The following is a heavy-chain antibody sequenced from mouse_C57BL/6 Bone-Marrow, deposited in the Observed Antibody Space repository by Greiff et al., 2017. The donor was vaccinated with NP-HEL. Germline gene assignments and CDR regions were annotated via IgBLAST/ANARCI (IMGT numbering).Heavy chain of an antibody. CDR2: ISNGGGST. D-gene: IGHD2-3*01. CDR3: ARHDGYYVRYGMDY. V-gene: IGHV5-12*01. J-gene: IGHJ4*01. CDR1: GFTFSDYY. Sequence: EVKVVESGGGLVQPGGSLKLSCAASGFTFSDYYMYWVRQTPEKRLEWVAYISNGGGSTYYPDTVKGRFTISRDNAKNTLYLQMSRLKSEDTAMYYCARHDGYYVRYGMDYWGQGTSVTVSS.